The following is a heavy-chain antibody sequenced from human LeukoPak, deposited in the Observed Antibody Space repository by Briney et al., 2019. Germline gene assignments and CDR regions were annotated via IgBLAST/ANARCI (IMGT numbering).Heavy chain of an antibody. D-gene: IGHD6-13*01. J-gene: IGHJ4*02. CDR1: GYSFSSYW. Sequence: PGESLNISCKGSGYSFSSYWIGWVRQMPGKGLEWMGIIYPGDSDARYSPSFEGQVTISVDKSISTAYLQWSSLKASDTAMYYCARLSSSWLAVDSWGQGTLVTVSS. V-gene: IGHV5-51*01. CDR3: ARLSSSWLAVDS. CDR2: IYPGDSDA.